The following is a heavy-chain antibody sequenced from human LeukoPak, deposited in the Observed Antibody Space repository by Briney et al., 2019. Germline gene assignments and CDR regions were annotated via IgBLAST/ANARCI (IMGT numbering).Heavy chain of an antibody. CDR3: ARDIAVAGTDYFDY. CDR2: IIPIFGTA. D-gene: IGHD6-19*01. CDR1: GGTFSSYA. Sequence: GASVKVSCKASGGTFSSYAISWARQAPGQGLEWMGGIIPIFGTANYAQKFQGRVTITADESTSTAYMELSSLRSEDTAVYYCARDIAVAGTDYFDYWGQGTLVTVSS. J-gene: IGHJ4*02. V-gene: IGHV1-69*13.